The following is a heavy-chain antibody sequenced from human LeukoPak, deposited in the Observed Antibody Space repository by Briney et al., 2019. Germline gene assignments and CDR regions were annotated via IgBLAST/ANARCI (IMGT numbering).Heavy chain of an antibody. CDR3: ARDETNYDILTGYNQHWFDP. J-gene: IGHJ5*02. V-gene: IGHV4-59*01. CDR2: IYYSGST. CDR1: GGSISSYY. Sequence: SETLSLTCTVSGGSISSYYWSWIRQPPGKGLEWIGYIYYSGSTNYNPSLKSRVTISVDTSKNQFSLKLSSVTAADTAVYYCARDETNYDILTGYNQHWFDPWGQGTLVTVSS. D-gene: IGHD3-9*01.